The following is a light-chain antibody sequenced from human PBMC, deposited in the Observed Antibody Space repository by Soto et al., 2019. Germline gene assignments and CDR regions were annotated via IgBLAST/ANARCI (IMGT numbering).Light chain of an antibody. CDR2: DNN. J-gene: IGLJ1*01. CDR3: GTWDSSLSVYV. CDR1: SSNIGSNY. Sequence: QSVLTQPPSVSAAPGQRVTFSCSGSSSNIGSNYVSWYQQLPGTAPKLLIYDNNKRPSGIPDRFSGSKSDTSATLDITGLQTGDEADYYCGTWDSSLSVYVFGTGTKVTVL. V-gene: IGLV1-51*01.